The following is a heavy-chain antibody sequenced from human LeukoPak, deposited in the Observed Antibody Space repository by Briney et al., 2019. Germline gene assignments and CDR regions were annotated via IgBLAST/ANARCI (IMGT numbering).Heavy chain of an antibody. V-gene: IGHV3-30*02. CDR1: GFTFSGSG. D-gene: IGHD3-3*01. J-gene: IGHJ4*02. CDR2: IRYDGSNK. CDR3: ARDYDFWSGYYSPTRGYFGY. Sequence: GGSLRLSCAASGFTFSGSGMHWVRQAPGKGLEWVTFIRYDGSNKYYTDSVKGRFTISRDNSKNTLYLQMDSLRAENTAVYYCARDYDFWSGYYSPTRGYFGYWGQGTLVTVSS.